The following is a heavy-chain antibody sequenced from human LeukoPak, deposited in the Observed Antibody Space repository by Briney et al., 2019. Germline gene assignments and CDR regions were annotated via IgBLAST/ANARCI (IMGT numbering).Heavy chain of an antibody. Sequence: ASVKVSCKASGGTFSSYAISWVRQAPGQGLEWMGWISAYNGNTNYAQKLQGRVTMTTDTSTSTAYMDLRSLRSDDTAVYYCARVRNSGFRYVDSWGQGTLVTVSS. CDR2: ISAYNGNT. V-gene: IGHV1-18*01. CDR3: ARVRNSGFRYVDS. J-gene: IGHJ4*02. D-gene: IGHD5-12*01. CDR1: GGTFSSYA.